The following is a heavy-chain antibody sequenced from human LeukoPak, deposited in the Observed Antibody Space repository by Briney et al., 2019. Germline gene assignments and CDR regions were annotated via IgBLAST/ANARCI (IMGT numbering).Heavy chain of an antibody. Sequence: ASVKVSCKASGYTFTSYGISWVRQAPGQGLEWMGWISAYNGTTNYAQKLQGRVTMTTDTSTSTAYMELRSLRSDDTAVYYCARWEIGNNCSSTSCYLGRAFDIWGQGTMVTVSS. CDR3: ARWEIGNNCSSTSCYLGRAFDI. D-gene: IGHD2-2*01. J-gene: IGHJ3*02. CDR2: ISAYNGTT. CDR1: GYTFTSYG. V-gene: IGHV1-18*01.